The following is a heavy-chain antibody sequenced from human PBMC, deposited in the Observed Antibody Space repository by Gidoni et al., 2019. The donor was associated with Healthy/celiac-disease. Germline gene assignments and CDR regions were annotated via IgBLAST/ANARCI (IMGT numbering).Heavy chain of an antibody. J-gene: IGHJ5*02. V-gene: IGHV1-69*01. D-gene: IGHD1-26*01. CDR3: AREPSARGDWFDP. Sequence: RVTITADASPSTAYMELSSLRSEDTAVYYCAREPSARGDWFDPWGQGTLVTVSS.